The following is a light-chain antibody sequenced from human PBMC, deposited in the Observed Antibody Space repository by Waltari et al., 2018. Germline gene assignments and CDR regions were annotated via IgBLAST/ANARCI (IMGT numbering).Light chain of an antibody. Sequence: QSALTQPASVSGSPGQSITISCTGTSSDVGRYEYVSWYQQYSGKAPKLIIYDVSKRPSGVSDHFSGSKSGYTASLTISGLQAYDEADYYCASYTTRSTYLFGTGTTVIVL. V-gene: IGLV2-14*03. J-gene: IGLJ1*01. CDR3: ASYTTRSTYL. CDR1: SSDVGRYEY. CDR2: DVS.